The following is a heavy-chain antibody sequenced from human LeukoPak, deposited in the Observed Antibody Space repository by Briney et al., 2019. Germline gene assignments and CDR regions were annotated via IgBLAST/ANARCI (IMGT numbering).Heavy chain of an antibody. CDR1: GFTFSSYW. V-gene: IGHV3-7*01. J-gene: IGHJ4*02. D-gene: IGHD3-3*01. Sequence: GSLRLSCAAPGFTFSSYWMSWVRHAPGKELEWVANIKQDGSEKYYVDSVKGRFTISRDNAKNSLYLQMNSLRAEDTAVYYCARTNDFWSGYYQYYFDYWGQGTLVTVSS. CDR3: ARTNDFWSGYYQYYFDY. CDR2: IKQDGSEK.